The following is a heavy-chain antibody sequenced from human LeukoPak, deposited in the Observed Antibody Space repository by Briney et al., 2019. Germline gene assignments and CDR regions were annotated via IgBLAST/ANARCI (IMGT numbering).Heavy chain of an antibody. V-gene: IGHV3-7*01. J-gene: IGHJ6*03. CDR3: AIDQPRQGFWSGYYYMDV. D-gene: IGHD3-3*01. CDR1: GFTFSSYW. CDR2: IKQDGSEK. Sequence: RTGGSLRLSCAASGFTFSSYWMSWVRHAPGKGLEWVANIKQDGSEKYYVDSVKGRFTISRDNAKNSLYLQMNSLRAEDTAVYYCAIDQPRQGFWSGYYYMDVWGKGTTVTVSS.